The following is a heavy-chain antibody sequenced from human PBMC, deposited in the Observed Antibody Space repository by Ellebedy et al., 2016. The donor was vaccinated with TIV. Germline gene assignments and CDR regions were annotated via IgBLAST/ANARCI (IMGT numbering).Heavy chain of an antibody. V-gene: IGHV4-39*01. CDR2: ISYSGST. D-gene: IGHD4-17*01. J-gene: IGHJ4*02. Sequence: SETLSLXXTVSGASISSTYYWGWIRQPPGKGLEWIGSISYSGSTLYSPSLKSRVTISRDTSKNQFSLKLNSVTAADTAVYYCARPSGGYGDYLYWGQGTLVTVSS. CDR1: GASISSTYY. CDR3: ARPSGGYGDYLY.